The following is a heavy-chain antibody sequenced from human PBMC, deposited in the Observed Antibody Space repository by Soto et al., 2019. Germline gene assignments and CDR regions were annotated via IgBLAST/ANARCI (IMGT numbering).Heavy chain of an antibody. D-gene: IGHD3-22*01. CDR2: ISYDGSDK. J-gene: IGHJ6*02. Sequence: VQLVESGGGEVQPGRSLRLSCAASGFTYTDFALHWVRQAPGKGLEWVAIISYDGSDKYYADSVKGRFAISRDNPKNTLYLEMNSLRPEDTAVDFCARRAWDSYYAIDVWGQGTTVTVFS. V-gene: IGHV3-30*09. CDR1: GFTYTDFA. CDR3: ARRAWDSYYAIDV.